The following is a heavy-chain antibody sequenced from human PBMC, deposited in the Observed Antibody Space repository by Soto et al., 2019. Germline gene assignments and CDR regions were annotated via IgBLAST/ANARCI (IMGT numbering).Heavy chain of an antibody. Sequence: TSETLSLTCTVSGGSISSYYWSWIRQPPGKGLEWIGYIYYSGSTNYNPSLKSRVTISVDTSKNQFSLKLSSVTAADTAVYYCARGEPNSFWSGYQIGPHYFDYWGQGTLVTVSS. V-gene: IGHV4-59*01. CDR1: GGSISSYY. CDR2: IYYSGST. D-gene: IGHD3-3*01. J-gene: IGHJ4*02. CDR3: ARGEPNSFWSGYQIGPHYFDY.